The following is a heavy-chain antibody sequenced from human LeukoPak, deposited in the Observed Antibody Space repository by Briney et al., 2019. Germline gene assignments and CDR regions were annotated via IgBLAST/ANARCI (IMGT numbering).Heavy chain of an antibody. D-gene: IGHD6-19*01. CDR1: GYTFTGYY. J-gene: IGHJ4*02. CDR3: ARSSGYSSGWLPWDY. CDR2: INPNSGGT. Sequence: ASVKVSCKASGYTFTGYYMHWVRQAPGQRLEWMGWINPNSGGTNYAQKFQGRVTMTRDTSISTAYMELSRLRSDDTAVYYCARSSGYSSGWLPWDYWGQGTLVTVSS. V-gene: IGHV1-2*02.